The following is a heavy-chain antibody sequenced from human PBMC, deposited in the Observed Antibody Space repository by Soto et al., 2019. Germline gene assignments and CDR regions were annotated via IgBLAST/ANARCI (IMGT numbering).Heavy chain of an antibody. CDR3: ARLIGNSWLDS. CDR1: GDSVSSNSVT. Sequence: SQTLSLTCAISGDSVSSNSVTWNWIRQSPSRGLEWLGRTYYRSKWERDYAVSVQSRITFNPDTSKNQLSLQLNSVTPDDTAVYYCARLIGNSWLDSWGQGTLVTVSS. J-gene: IGHJ5*01. CDR2: TYYRSKWER. D-gene: IGHD2-8*01. V-gene: IGHV6-1*01.